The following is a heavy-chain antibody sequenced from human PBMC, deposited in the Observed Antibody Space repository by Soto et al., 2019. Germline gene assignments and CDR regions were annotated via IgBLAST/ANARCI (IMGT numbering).Heavy chain of an antibody. V-gene: IGHV3-73*01. D-gene: IGHD3-22*01. CDR3: TRHSYYYDSSGYYYEEDWFDP. Sequence: GSLRLSCAASGFTFSGSAMHWVRQASGKGLEWVGRIRSKANSYATAYAASVKGRFTISRDDSKNTAYLQMNSLKTEDTAVYYCTRHSYYYDSSGYYYEEDWFDPWGQGTLVTVSS. CDR2: IRSKANSYAT. CDR1: GFTFSGSA. J-gene: IGHJ5*02.